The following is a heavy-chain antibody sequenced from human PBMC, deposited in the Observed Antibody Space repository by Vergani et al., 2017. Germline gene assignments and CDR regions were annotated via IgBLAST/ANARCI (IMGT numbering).Heavy chain of an antibody. V-gene: IGHV4-31*03. CDR3: ARARDGVVQVLGAFDI. Sequence: QVQLQESGPGLVKPSQTLSLTCTVSGGSISSGGYYWSWIRQHPGKGLEWIGYIYYSGSTYYNPSLKSRVTISVDTSKNQFSLKLSSVTAADTAVYYCARARDGVVQVLGAFDIWGQGTMVTVSS. J-gene: IGHJ3*02. D-gene: IGHD2-21*01. CDR1: GGSISSGGYY. CDR2: IYYSGST.